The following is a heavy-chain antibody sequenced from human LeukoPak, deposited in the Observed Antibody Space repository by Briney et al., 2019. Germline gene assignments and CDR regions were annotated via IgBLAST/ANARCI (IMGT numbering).Heavy chain of an antibody. J-gene: IGHJ6*03. CDR3: TTGIAVAGIRASDYYYMDV. Sequence: GGSLRLSCAAFGFTFSNAWMSWVRQAPGKGLEWVGRIKSKTDGGTTDYAAPVKGRFTISRDDSKNTLYLQMNSLKTEDTAVYYCTTGIAVAGIRASDYYYMDVWGKGTTVTVSS. CDR2: IKSKTDGGTT. V-gene: IGHV3-15*01. D-gene: IGHD6-19*01. CDR1: GFTFSNAW.